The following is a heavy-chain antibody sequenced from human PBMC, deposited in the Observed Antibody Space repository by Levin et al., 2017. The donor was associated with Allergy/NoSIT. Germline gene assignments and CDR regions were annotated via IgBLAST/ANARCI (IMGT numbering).Heavy chain of an antibody. CDR3: ARDKVPQWRNVGTFEV. CDR1: GFTFSSYG. Sequence: GGSLRLSCAASGFTFSSYGMHWVRQAPGKGLEWVAVIWYDGAHENSADSVKGRFTISRDSSKNTLYLQMNSLRAEDAAVYYCARDKVPQWRNVGTFEVWGQGTMVTVSS. D-gene: IGHD6-19*01. J-gene: IGHJ3*01. CDR2: IWYDGAHE. V-gene: IGHV3-33*01.